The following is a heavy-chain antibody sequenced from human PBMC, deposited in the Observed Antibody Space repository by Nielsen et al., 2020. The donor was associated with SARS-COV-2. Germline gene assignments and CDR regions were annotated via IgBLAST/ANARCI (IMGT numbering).Heavy chain of an antibody. J-gene: IGHJ5*02. V-gene: IGHV4-34*01. CDR2: INHSGST. CDR1: GGSFSGYY. D-gene: IGHD3-10*01. CDR3: ARGPYYYGSGSYYRWFDP. Sequence: SETLSLTCAVYGGSFSGYYWSWIRQPQGKGLEWIGEINHSGSTNYNPSLKSRVTISVDTSKNQFSLKLSSVTAADTAVYYCARGPYYYGSGSYYRWFDPWGQGTLVTVSS.